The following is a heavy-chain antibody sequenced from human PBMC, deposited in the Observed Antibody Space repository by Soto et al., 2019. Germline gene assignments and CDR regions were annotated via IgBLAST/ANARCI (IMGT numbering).Heavy chain of an antibody. Sequence: ASVKVSCKASGYTFTGYAMHWVRQAPGQRLEWMGWINAGNGDTKYLQKFQGRVTITRDTSASTAYMELSSLRSEDTAVYYCARDGAVDIRYLFDPWGQGTLVTVSS. V-gene: IGHV1-3*01. CDR1: GYTFTGYA. CDR2: INAGNGDT. CDR3: ARDGAVDIRYLFDP. J-gene: IGHJ5*02. D-gene: IGHD5-12*01.